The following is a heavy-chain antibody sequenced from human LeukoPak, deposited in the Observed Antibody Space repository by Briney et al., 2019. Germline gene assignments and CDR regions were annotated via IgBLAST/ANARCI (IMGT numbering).Heavy chain of an antibody. CDR3: ARGTAVAGALDY. J-gene: IGHJ4*02. D-gene: IGHD6-19*01. Sequence: PSETLSLTCAVSGYSISSCYYWGWIRQPPGKGLEWIGSVYHSGSTYYNPSLKSRVTISVDTSKNQFSLRLSSVTAADTAVYYCARGTAVAGALDYWGQGTLVPVSS. CDR1: GYSISSCYY. CDR2: VYHSGST. V-gene: IGHV4-38-2*01.